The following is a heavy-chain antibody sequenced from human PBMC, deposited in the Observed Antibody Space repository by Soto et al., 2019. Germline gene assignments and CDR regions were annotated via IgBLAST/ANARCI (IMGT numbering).Heavy chain of an antibody. CDR2: INAGNGNT. V-gene: IGHV1-3*01. CDR1: GYTFTSYA. CDR3: ARGGCSGGSCQRIYYYYMDV. Sequence: QVQLVQSGAEVKKPGASVKVSCKASGYTFTSYAMHWVRQAPGQRLEWMGWINAGNGNTKYSQKFQGRVTITRDTSASTAYMELSSLRSEDTAVYYCARGGCSGGSCQRIYYYYMDVWGKGTTVTVSS. D-gene: IGHD2-15*01. J-gene: IGHJ6*03.